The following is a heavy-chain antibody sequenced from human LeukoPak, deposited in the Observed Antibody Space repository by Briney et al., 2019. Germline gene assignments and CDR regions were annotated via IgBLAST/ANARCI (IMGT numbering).Heavy chain of an antibody. Sequence: GGSLRLSCAASGFTISSYGMHWVRQAPGKGLEWVAIIWYDGNNKYYEDSVKGRFTISRDNSKNTLYLEMNSLRAEDTAVYHCARDGAYGYGEAHRVFDYWGQGTLVTVSS. D-gene: IGHD4-17*01. V-gene: IGHV3-33*01. J-gene: IGHJ4*02. CDR3: ARDGAYGYGEAHRVFDY. CDR2: IWYDGNNK. CDR1: GFTISSYG.